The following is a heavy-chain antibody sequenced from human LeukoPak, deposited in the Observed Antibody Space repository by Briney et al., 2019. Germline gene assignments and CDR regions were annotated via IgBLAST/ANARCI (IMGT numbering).Heavy chain of an antibody. J-gene: IGHJ6*04. Sequence: ASVKVSCKASGYTFTSYAMHWVRQAPGQRLEWMGWINAGNGNTKYSQKFQGRVTITRDTSASTAYMELSSLRSEDTAVYYCARGASMVRGVIPPEGYYGMDVWGKGTTVTVSS. CDR1: GYTFTSYA. D-gene: IGHD3-10*01. V-gene: IGHV1-3*01. CDR3: ARGASMVRGVIPPEGYYGMDV. CDR2: INAGNGNT.